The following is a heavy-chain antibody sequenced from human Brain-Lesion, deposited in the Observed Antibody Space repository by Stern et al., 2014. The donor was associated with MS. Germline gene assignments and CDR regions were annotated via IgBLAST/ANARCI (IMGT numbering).Heavy chain of an antibody. J-gene: IGHJ5*02. CDR2: IYYSGNT. D-gene: IGHD2-15*01. CDR3: AGEEDIRYCSGGSCTGNWFDP. V-gene: IGHV4-39*01. Sequence: QVQLVQSGPGLVKPSETLSLTCTVAGGSVSSTSYAWAWIRQPPGKGLEWIGTIYYSGNTYYSPSLQSRLTISLDTSKNPFSLQLSSVTAADTAVYYCAGEEDIRYCSGGSCTGNWFDPWGQGTLVTVSS. CDR1: GGSVSSTSYA.